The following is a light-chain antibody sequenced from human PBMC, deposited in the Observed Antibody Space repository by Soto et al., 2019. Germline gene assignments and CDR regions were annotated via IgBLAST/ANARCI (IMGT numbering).Light chain of an antibody. Sequence: QSALTQPASVSESPGQSITISCTGTSSDVGGYNYVSWYQQHPGKAPKLMIYEVSNRHSGVSDRFSGSKSGNTASLTISGLQAEDEADYYCSSYTSSSTRVFGGGTKLTVL. V-gene: IGLV2-14*01. CDR1: SSDVGGYNY. CDR3: SSYTSSSTRV. CDR2: EVS. J-gene: IGLJ3*02.